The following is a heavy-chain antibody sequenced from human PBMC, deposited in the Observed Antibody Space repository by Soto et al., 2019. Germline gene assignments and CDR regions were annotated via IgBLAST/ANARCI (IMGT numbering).Heavy chain of an antibody. V-gene: IGHV1-69*13. Sequence: SVKVSCKASGGTFSSYAISWVRQAPGQGLEWMGGIIPIFGTANYAQKFQGRVTITADESTSTAYMELSSLRSEDTAVYYCAREAGGGGDWTPDVYWGQGTLVTVSS. CDR3: AREAGGGGDWTPDVY. D-gene: IGHD2-21*02. J-gene: IGHJ4*02. CDR1: GGTFSSYA. CDR2: IIPIFGTA.